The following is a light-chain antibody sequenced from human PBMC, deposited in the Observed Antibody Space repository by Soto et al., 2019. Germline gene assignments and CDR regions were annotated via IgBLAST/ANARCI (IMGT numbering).Light chain of an antibody. V-gene: IGKV1-5*03. CDR2: KAS. Sequence: DIHMTQSPSTLSASIVDRVTITCRASQTISDWLAWHQQKPGKAPKLLIYKASTLKSGVPSRFSGSGSGTEFTLTISSLQPDDFATYYCQHYNSYSEAFGQGTKVDIK. CDR1: QTISDW. CDR3: QHYNSYSEA. J-gene: IGKJ1*01.